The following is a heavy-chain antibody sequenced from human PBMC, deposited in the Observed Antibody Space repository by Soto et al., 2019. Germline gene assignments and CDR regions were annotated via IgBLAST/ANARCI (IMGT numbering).Heavy chain of an antibody. CDR2: IGTAGDT. CDR3: ARDLSRQGMDV. CDR1: GFTFSSYD. J-gene: IGHJ6*02. V-gene: IGHV3-13*04. Sequence: EVQLVESGGGLVQPGGSLRLSCAASGFTFSSYDMHWVRQATGKGLEWVSAIGTAGDTYYPGSVKGRFTISRENAKNSLYLQMNSLRAGDTAVYYCARDLSRQGMDVWGQGTTVTVSS.